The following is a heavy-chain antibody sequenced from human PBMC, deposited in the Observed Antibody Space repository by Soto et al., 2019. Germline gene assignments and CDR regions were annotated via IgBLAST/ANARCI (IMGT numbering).Heavy chain of an antibody. Sequence: SVKVSCKASGYSFSSYAISWVRQAPGQGLEWMGWINVYNGHTNYAPTVQGRVAMTTDISTRTAFMDLRSLRSDDTAFYYCARHPYFVEGLGGMDVWGQGTTVTASS. J-gene: IGHJ6*02. CDR2: INVYNGHT. CDR3: ARHPYFVEGLGGMDV. V-gene: IGHV1-18*04. CDR1: GYSFSSYA. D-gene: IGHD3-10*01.